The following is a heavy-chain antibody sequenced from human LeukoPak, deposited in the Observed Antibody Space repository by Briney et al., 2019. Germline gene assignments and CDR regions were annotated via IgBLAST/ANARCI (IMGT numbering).Heavy chain of an antibody. CDR1: GFTFSSYA. D-gene: IGHD2-2*01. CDR3: AKDQATVVVPAAIQSYNWFDP. Sequence: TGGSLRLSCAASGFTFSSYAMSWVRQAPGKGLEWVSAISGSGGSTYYADSVKGRFTISRDNSKNTLYLQMNSLRAEDTAVYYCAKDQATVVVPAAIQSYNWFDPWGQGTLVTVSS. CDR2: ISGSGGST. J-gene: IGHJ5*02. V-gene: IGHV3-23*01.